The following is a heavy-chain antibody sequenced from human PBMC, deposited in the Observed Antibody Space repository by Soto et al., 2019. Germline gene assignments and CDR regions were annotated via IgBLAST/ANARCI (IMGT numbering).Heavy chain of an antibody. Sequence: PSETLSLTCDVSCYSISSGFYCAWVRHPPWKGMEWIGSINHRGNSYYNPSLKSRGTISVDTSKNQGSLKVSSVTAADTAVYYCVRSGDDYGSYIDYWGQGTLVTVSS. D-gene: IGHD4-17*01. V-gene: IGHV4-38-2*01. CDR2: INHRGNS. CDR3: VRSGDDYGSYIDY. J-gene: IGHJ4*02. CDR1: CYSISSGFY.